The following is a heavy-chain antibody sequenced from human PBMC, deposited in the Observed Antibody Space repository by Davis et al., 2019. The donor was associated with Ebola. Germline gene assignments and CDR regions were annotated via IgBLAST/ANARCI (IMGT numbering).Heavy chain of an antibody. V-gene: IGHV3-15*01. J-gene: IGHJ4*02. CDR3: TAGVGATDHDY. D-gene: IGHD1-26*01. CDR1: GITFINAW. CDR2: SKSKTDVGTT. Sequence: PGGSLRLSCAASGITFINAWMSWVRQAPGKGLEWVGRSKSKTDVGTTDYAAPVRGRFTISRDDSKNTLYLQMNSLKTEDTAVYYCTAGVGATDHDYWGQGTLATVSS.